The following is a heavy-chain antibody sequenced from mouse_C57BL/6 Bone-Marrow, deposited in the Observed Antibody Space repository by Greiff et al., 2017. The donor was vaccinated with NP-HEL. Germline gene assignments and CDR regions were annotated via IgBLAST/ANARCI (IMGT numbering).Heavy chain of an antibody. D-gene: IGHD5-1*01. Sequence: QVQLQQPGAELVKPGASVKLSCKASGYTFTSYWMHWVKQRPGRGLEWIGRIDPNSGGTKYNEKFKSKATLTVDKPSSTAYMELSSLTSEESTVYYCAREYTLWGEGTSVTASS. CDR2: IDPNSGGT. J-gene: IGHJ4*01. CDR3: AREYTL. V-gene: IGHV1-72*01. CDR1: GYTFTSYW.